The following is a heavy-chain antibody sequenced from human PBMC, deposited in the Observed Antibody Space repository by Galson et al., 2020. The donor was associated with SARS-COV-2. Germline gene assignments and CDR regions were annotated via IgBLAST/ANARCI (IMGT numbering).Heavy chain of an antibody. J-gene: IGHJ6*02. V-gene: IGHV3-33*01. CDR2: IWYDGSNK. D-gene: IGHD1-1*01. CDR3: AREGNWNDGNYYYYGMDV. CDR1: TFSSYG. Sequence: TFSSYGMHWVRQAPGKGLEWVAVIWYDGSNKYYADSVKGRFTISRDNSKNTLYLQMNSLRAEDTAVYYCAREGNWNDGNYYYYGMDVWGQGTTVTVSS.